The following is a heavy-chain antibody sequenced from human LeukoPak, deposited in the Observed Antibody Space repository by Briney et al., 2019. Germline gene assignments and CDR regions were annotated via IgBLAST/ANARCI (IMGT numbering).Heavy chain of an antibody. V-gene: IGHV4-59*01. CDR3: ARGDESQFDY. CDR2: IYYSGRT. J-gene: IGHJ4*02. Sequence: SETLSLTCTVSGGSISSYYWSWIRQPPGKGLEWIGYIYYSGRTNYNPSLKSRVTISVDTSKNQFSLKLGSVTAADTAVYYCARGDESQFDYWGQGTLVTVSS. CDR1: GGSISSYY. D-gene: IGHD2-21*02.